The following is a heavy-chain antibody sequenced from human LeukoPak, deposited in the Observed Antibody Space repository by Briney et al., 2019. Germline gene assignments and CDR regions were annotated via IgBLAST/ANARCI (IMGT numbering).Heavy chain of an antibody. CDR3: ARVRRICSSTSCYLYFQH. V-gene: IGHV4-59*01. CDR1: GGSISSYY. D-gene: IGHD2-2*01. J-gene: IGHJ1*01. Sequence: KPSETLSLTCTVSGGSISSYYWSWIRQPPGKGLEWIGYIYYSGSTNYNPSLKSRVTISVDTSKNQFSLKLSSVTAADTAVYYCARVRRICSSTSCYLYFQHWGQGTLVTVSS. CDR2: IYYSGST.